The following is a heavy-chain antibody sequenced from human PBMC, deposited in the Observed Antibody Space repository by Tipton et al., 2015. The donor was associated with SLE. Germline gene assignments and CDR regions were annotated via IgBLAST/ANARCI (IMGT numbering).Heavy chain of an antibody. D-gene: IGHD3-22*01. CDR2: IYHSGST. V-gene: IGHV4-38-2*01. CDR1: GYSISSGYY. CDR3: ARRSVVVTHGHFDY. J-gene: IGHJ4*02. Sequence: LRLSCAVSGYSISSGYYWGWIRQPPGKGLEWIGSIYHSGSTYYNPSLKSRVTISVDTSKNQFSLKLSSVTAADTAVYYCARRSVVVTHGHFDYWGQGTLVTVSS.